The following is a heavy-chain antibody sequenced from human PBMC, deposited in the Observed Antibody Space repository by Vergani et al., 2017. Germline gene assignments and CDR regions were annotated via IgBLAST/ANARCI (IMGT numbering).Heavy chain of an antibody. V-gene: IGHV5-51*01. CDR3: AIHIAARRGWGYSYYMDV. D-gene: IGHD6-6*01. J-gene: IGHJ6*03. CDR2: IYPGDSDT. CDR1: GYSFTSFW. Sequence: EVQLVQSGAEVKKPGESLKISCKGSGYSFTSFWLGWVRQMPGKGLEWMGIIYPGDSDTRYSPSFQGQVTISSDKSISTAYLQWISLKASDTAMYYCAIHIAARRGWGYSYYMDVWGKGTTVTVSS.